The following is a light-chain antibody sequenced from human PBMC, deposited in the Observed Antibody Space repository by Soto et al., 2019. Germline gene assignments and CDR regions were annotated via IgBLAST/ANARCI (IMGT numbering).Light chain of an antibody. V-gene: IGKV3-20*01. CDR1: QSITSSY. CDR2: GAS. CDR3: QHYDTSSGT. J-gene: IGKJ1*01. Sequence: EVVLTQSPDSLSLSPGTRATLSCRASQSITSSYLAWYRQKPGQAPRLLIYGASYRATGIPDRVSGSGSGTAFTLTISRREPEDFAVYYCQHYDTSSGTLGQGTKVKIK.